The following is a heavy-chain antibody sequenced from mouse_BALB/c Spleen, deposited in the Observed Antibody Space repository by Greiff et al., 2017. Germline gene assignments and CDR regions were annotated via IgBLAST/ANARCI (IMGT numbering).Heavy chain of an antibody. CDR1: GYTFTSYT. Sequence: VKLQESAAELARPGASVKMSCKASGYTFTSYTMHWVKQRPGQGLEWIGYINPSSGYTEYNQKFKDKTTLTADKSSSTAYMQLSSLTSEDSAVYYCARSGYGYGYYFDYWGQGTTLTVSS. J-gene: IGHJ2*01. CDR2: INPSSGYT. D-gene: IGHD2-2*01. V-gene: IGHV1-4*02. CDR3: ARSGYGYGYYFDY.